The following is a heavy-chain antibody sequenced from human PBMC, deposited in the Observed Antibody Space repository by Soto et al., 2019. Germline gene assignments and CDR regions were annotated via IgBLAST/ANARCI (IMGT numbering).Heavy chain of an antibody. J-gene: IGHJ5*02. Sequence: EVQLVESGGGLVQPGGSLGLSCAASGFTFSSYWMSWVGLAPGKGLEWVAHIKQSESDRYYVDSVRGRFTISRDNAKNSLYLQMNSLRVEDTAMYYCASVKSWAVSPWGQGTLVTVSS. CDR1: GFTFSSYW. CDR3: ASVKSWAVSP. CDR2: IKQSESDR. D-gene: IGHD3-10*01. V-gene: IGHV3-7*01.